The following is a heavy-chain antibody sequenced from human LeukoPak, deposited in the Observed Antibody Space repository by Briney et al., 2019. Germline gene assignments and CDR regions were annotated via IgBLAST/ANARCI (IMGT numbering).Heavy chain of an antibody. CDR2: ISTYNGVT. CDR1: GDTFTSFV. D-gene: IGHD4-17*01. V-gene: IGHV1-18*01. CDR3: ARVTDYGDYVDYFVY. J-gene: IGHJ4*02. Sequence: ASLRSSCAASGDTFTSFVISWGREAPGQGREWRGWISTYNGVTNYPQKLQGRVTMTTDTSTSTAYMELRSLRSDDTAVYYCARVTDYGDYVDYFVYWGQGTLVTVSS.